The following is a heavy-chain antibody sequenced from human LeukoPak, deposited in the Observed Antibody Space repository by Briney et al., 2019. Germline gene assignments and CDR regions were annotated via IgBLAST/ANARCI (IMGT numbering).Heavy chain of an antibody. Sequence: ASVKVSCKASGGTFSSYTISWVRQAPGQGLEWMGRIIPILGIANYAQKFQGRVTITADKSTSTAYMELSSLRSEDTAVYYCARTYYYDSSGYCYDEGDDMDVWGQGTTVTVSS. D-gene: IGHD3-22*01. CDR3: ARTYYYDSSGYCYDEGDDMDV. J-gene: IGHJ6*02. V-gene: IGHV1-69*02. CDR1: GGTFSSYT. CDR2: IIPILGIA.